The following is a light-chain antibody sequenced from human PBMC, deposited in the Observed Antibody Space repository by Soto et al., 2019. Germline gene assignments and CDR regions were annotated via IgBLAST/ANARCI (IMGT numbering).Light chain of an antibody. Sequence: EILLMQSPGAPSFSPGERGTLSGRASQSVSSSYLAWYQQKPGQAPRLLISGASSRATGIPDRFSGSGSGTDFTLTISSLGPEDFAVYYCQQYGSSSWTFGQGTKVDIK. J-gene: IGKJ1*01. CDR1: QSVSSSY. CDR2: GAS. CDR3: QQYGSSSWT. V-gene: IGKV3-20*01.